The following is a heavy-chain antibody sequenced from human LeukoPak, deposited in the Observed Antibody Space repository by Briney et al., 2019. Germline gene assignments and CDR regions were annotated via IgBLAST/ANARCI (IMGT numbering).Heavy chain of an antibody. Sequence: SVKVSCKASGGTFSSYAISWVRQAPGQGLEWMGGIIPIFGTANYAQKFQGRVTITADESTSTAYVELSSLRSEDTAVYYCARDPLYSGYDYDYYYGMDVWGKGTTVTVSS. D-gene: IGHD5-12*01. J-gene: IGHJ6*04. CDR1: GGTFSSYA. CDR2: IIPIFGTA. V-gene: IGHV1-69*13. CDR3: ARDPLYSGYDYDYYYGMDV.